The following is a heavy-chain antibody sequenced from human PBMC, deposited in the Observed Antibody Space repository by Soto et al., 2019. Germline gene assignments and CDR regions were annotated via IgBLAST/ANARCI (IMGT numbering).Heavy chain of an antibody. CDR1: GYTFARYG. Sequence: GASVKVSCKASGYTFARYGLSWVRQAPGQGLEWMGWINTYNSRENYAQKFQGRVTMTTDTPTSTVYMELRSLTSDDTAVYYCAREGFCSSGRCDLYYHEYFGRDFWGQGTTVTVS. J-gene: IGHJ6*02. V-gene: IGHV1-18*01. CDR3: AREGFCSSGRCDLYYHEYFGRDF. D-gene: IGHD2-15*01. CDR2: INTYNSRE.